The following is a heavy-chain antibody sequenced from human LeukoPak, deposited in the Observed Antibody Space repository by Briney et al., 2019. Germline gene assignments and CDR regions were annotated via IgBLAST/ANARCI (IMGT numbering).Heavy chain of an antibody. Sequence: PGRSLRLSCAASGSTFSNYAMHWVRQAPGKGLEWVAIISYDGSSKYYADSVKGRFTISRDNSKNTLYLQMSSLRGEDTAVYYCAKDVTMTGSGGVFDYWGQG. CDR1: GSTFSNYA. J-gene: IGHJ4*02. CDR3: AKDVTMTGSGGVFDY. V-gene: IGHV3-30*18. D-gene: IGHD3-9*01. CDR2: ISYDGSSK.